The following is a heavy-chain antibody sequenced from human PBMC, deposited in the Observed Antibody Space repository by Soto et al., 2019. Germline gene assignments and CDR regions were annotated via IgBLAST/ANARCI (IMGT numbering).Heavy chain of an antibody. V-gene: IGHV3-30*18. CDR1: GFTFSTYG. Sequence: GGSLRLSCAASGFTFSTYGMHWVRQAPGKGLEWVAVISYDGSNKYYADSVKGRFTISRDNSKNTLYLQMNSLGAEDTAVYYCAKDLGYSSSWYNSRWFDPWGQGTQVTVSS. J-gene: IGHJ5*02. CDR3: AKDLGYSSSWYNSRWFDP. CDR2: ISYDGSNK. D-gene: IGHD6-13*01.